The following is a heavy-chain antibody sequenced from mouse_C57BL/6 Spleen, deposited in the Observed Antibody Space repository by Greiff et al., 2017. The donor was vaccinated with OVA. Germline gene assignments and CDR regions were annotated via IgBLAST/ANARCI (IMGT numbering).Heavy chain of an antibody. V-gene: IGHV5-6*02. CDR1: GFTFSSYG. J-gene: IGHJ2*01. CDR3: ARHPSLYYGSSYSHFDY. CDR2: ISSGGSYT. Sequence: DVMLVESGGDLVKPGGSLKLSCAASGFTFSSYGMSWVRQTPDKRLEWVATISSGGSYTYYQDSVKGRFTISRDNAKNTLYLQMSSLKSEDTAMYYCARHPSLYYGSSYSHFDYWGQGTTLTVSS. D-gene: IGHD1-1*01.